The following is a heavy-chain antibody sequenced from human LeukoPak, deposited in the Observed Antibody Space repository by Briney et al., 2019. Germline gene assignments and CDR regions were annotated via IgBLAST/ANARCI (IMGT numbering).Heavy chain of an antibody. CDR2: IWYDGSNK. V-gene: IGHV3-33*01. D-gene: IGHD3-3*01. J-gene: IGHJ6*02. CDR3: ARVEPYYDFWSGYSASYYYYGMDV. Sequence: GGSLRLSCAASGFTFSSYGMHWVRQAPGKGLEWVAVIWYDGSNKYYADSVKGRFTISRDNSKNTLYLQMNSLRAEDTAVYYCARVEPYYDFWSGYSASYYYYGMDVWGQGTTVTVSS. CDR1: GFTFSSYG.